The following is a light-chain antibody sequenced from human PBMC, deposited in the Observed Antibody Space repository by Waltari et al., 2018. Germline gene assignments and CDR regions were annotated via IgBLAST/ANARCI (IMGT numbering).Light chain of an antibody. CDR1: TGAVTSDYY. V-gene: IGLV7-43*01. Sequence: QTVVTQEPSLTVSPGGTVTLTCASSTGAVTSDYYPNWFQQKPGQAPRALIHSTCVRYSRTPTRVPGSLLGDKAALTLSGVQPEDEADYYCLLYYGGPWVFGGGTKVTVL. CDR2: STC. J-gene: IGLJ3*02. CDR3: LLYYGGPWV.